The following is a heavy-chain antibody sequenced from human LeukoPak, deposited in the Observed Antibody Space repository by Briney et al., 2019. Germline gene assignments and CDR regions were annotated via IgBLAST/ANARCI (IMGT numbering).Heavy chain of an antibody. Sequence: GSLRLSCAASGFTFSSYGMNWVRQAPWKGLEWVSGFSGSTGSTHYADSVKGRFTISRDNSRDTLSLQMNSLRGEDTAVYYCARGGMRGKISCTYYYMDVWGKGTTVTVSS. CDR2: FSGSTGST. V-gene: IGHV3-23*01. CDR3: ARGGMRGKISCTYYYMDV. CDR1: GFTFSSYG. J-gene: IGHJ6*03. D-gene: IGHD1-14*01.